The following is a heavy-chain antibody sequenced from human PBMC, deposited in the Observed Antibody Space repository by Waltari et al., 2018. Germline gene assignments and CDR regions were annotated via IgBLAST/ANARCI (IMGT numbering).Heavy chain of an antibody. CDR3: ARAPGVAAAAYFDY. V-gene: IGHV4-38-2*01. CDR1: GYSIARGYF. D-gene: IGHD6-13*01. Sequence: QVQLQESGPGLVKPSETLSLTCDVSGYSIARGYFWGWVRQPPGKGLEWIGTIFHAGFNYYTPSRKGRVSRSVDTSKNQFSLNLSAVTAADTAVYYCARAPGVAAAAYFDYWGQGILVTVSS. CDR2: IFHAGFN. J-gene: IGHJ4*02.